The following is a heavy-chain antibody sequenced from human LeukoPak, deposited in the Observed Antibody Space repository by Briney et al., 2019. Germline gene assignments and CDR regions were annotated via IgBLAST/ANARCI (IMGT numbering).Heavy chain of an antibody. CDR2: IYYSGST. D-gene: IGHD3-10*01. CDR1: GYSISSGYY. CDR3: ARSSYHYAADALDI. J-gene: IGHJ3*02. Sequence: SETLSLTCTVSGYSISSGYYWGWIRPPPGKGLGWIGSIYYSGSTYYNPSLKSRVTISVDTSKNQFSLKLSSVTAADTAVYYCARSSYHYAADALDIWGQGTMVTVSS. V-gene: IGHV4-38-2*02.